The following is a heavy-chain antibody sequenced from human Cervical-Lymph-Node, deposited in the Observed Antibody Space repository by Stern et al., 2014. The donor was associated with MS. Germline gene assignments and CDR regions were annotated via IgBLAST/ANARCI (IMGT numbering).Heavy chain of an antibody. J-gene: IGHJ6*02. D-gene: IGHD1-1*01. V-gene: IGHV5-51*03. Sequence: EMQLVESGAEVKKPGESLKISCKGSGYTFTNNWIAWVRQMPGKGLEWMGIIYPDDSDIRYSPSLQGQVTISADKSTSTAYLKCGSLKAADSAVYYCARPPPRRKWDDPNYGMDVWGQGTTVTVSS. CDR2: IYPDDSDI. CDR1: GYTFTNNW. CDR3: ARPPPRRKWDDPNYGMDV.